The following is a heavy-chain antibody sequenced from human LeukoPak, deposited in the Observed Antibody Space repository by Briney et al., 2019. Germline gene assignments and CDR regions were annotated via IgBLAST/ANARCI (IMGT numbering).Heavy chain of an antibody. CDR1: GFTFSSYG. D-gene: IGHD3-10*01. CDR2: IWYDGSNK. CDR3: AKDGYYGSGSYYFC. J-gene: IGHJ4*02. Sequence: PGGSLRLSCAASGFTFSSYGMHWVRRAPGKGLEWVAVIWYDGSNKYYADSVKGRFTISRDNSKNTLYLQMNSLRAEDTAVYYCAKDGYYGSGSYYFCWGQGTLVTVSS. V-gene: IGHV3-33*06.